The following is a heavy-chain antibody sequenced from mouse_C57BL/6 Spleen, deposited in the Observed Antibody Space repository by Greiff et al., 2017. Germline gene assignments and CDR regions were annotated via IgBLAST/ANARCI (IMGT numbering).Heavy chain of an antibody. CDR3: ARSRGYDFYYYAMDY. J-gene: IGHJ4*01. CDR2: IYPGSGST. CDR1: GYTFTSYW. V-gene: IGHV1-55*01. Sequence: QVQLQQPGAELVKPGASVKMSCKASGYTFTSYWITWVKQRPGQGLEWIGDIYPGSGSTNYNEKFKGKATLTADKSSSTAYMQLSSLTSEDSAVXFCARSRGYDFYYYAMDYWGQGTSVTVSS. D-gene: IGHD2-4*01.